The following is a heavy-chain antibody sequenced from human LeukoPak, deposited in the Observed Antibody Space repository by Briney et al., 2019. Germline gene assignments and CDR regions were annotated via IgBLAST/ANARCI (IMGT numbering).Heavy chain of an antibody. J-gene: IGHJ6*03. D-gene: IGHD3-16*01. V-gene: IGHV1-18*01. CDR1: GYTFTSYG. CDR2: ISAYNGNT. CDR3: ARGAGTYYYYYMDV. Sequence: ASVNVSCKASGYTFTSYGISWVRQAPGQGLEWMGWISAYNGNTNYAQKLQGRVTMTTDTSTSTAYMELRSLRSDDTAVYYCARGAGTYYYYYMDVWGKGTTVTVSS.